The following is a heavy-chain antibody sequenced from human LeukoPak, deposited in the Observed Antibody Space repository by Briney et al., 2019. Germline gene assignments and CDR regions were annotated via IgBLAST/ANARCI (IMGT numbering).Heavy chain of an antibody. CDR3: TGHATDSSAYFNWLDP. CDR1: GLTFSGSA. J-gene: IGHJ5*02. CDR2: IRSKTNSYAT. D-gene: IGHD3-22*01. V-gene: IGHV3-73*01. Sequence: GGSLRLSCAASGLTFSGSAMHWVRQASGKGLEWVGRIRSKTNSYATAYAASVRGRFTIFRDDSKNTAYLQMNSLKTEDTAVYYCTGHATDSSAYFNWLDPWGQGTLVTVSS.